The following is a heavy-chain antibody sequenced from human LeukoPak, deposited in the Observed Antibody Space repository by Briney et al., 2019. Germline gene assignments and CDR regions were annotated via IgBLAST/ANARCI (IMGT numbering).Heavy chain of an antibody. J-gene: IGHJ4*02. D-gene: IGHD3-22*01. CDR2: ISAHNGNT. CDR3: ARDYGSRLVHDTSAYLI. Sequence: ASVKVSCKASGYTFTGYYMHWVRQAPGQGLEWMGRISAHNGNTDYAQKVQGRVTMITDTSTSTAYMELRSLRSDDTAVYYCARDYGSRLVHDTSAYLIWGQGTQVTVSS. CDR1: GYTFTGYY. V-gene: IGHV1-18*04.